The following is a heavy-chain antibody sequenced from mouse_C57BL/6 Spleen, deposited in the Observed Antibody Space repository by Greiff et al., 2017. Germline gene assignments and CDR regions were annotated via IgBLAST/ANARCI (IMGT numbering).Heavy chain of an antibody. CDR2: NRNKANGYTT. CDR1: GFTFTDYY. D-gene: IGHD2-1*01. V-gene: IGHV7-3*01. J-gene: IGHJ2*01. CDR3: ARYSNCGFDY. Sequence: EVKLMESGGGLVQPGGSLSLSCAASGFTFTDYYMSWVRQPPGKALEWLGFNRNKANGYTTEYSASVKGRFTISRDNSQSILYLQMNALRAEDSATYYCARYSNCGFDYWGQGTTLTVSS.